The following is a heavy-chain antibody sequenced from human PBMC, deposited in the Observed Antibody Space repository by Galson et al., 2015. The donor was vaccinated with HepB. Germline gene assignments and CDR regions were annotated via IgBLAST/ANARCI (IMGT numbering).Heavy chain of an antibody. V-gene: IGHV7-4-1*02. Sequence: SVKVSCKASGYTFTDYVVNWVRQAPGQGLEWMGWMNTNTGKPTYAPGFAGRFVFSLDTSVTTAYLQISSLETDDTAVYYCAREKHSTGWFNVFDLWGQGTMVTVSS. CDR1: GYTFTDYV. CDR2: MNTNTGKP. CDR3: AREKHSTGWFNVFDL. D-gene: IGHD6-19*01. J-gene: IGHJ3*01.